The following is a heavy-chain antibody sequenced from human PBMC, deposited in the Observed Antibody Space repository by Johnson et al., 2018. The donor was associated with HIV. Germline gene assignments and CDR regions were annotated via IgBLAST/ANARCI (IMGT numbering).Heavy chain of an antibody. Sequence: QVQLVESGGGVVQPGGSLRLSCAVSGFTFSSYGMHWVRQAPGKGLEWVAFIRYDGSNKYYADSVKGRFTISRDNSKNTLYLQMNSLRAEDTAVYYCARDQATAEDDAFDIWGQGTMVTVSS. D-gene: IGHD5-18*01. CDR1: GFTFSSYG. J-gene: IGHJ3*02. V-gene: IGHV3-30*02. CDR2: IRYDGSNK. CDR3: ARDQATAEDDAFDI.